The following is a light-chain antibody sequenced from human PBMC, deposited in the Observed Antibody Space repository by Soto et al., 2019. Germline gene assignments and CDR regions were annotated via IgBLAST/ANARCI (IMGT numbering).Light chain of an antibody. CDR3: QHYDSLPST. CDR2: GAA. V-gene: IGKV3-20*01. J-gene: IGKJ5*01. CDR1: QSFXSSY. Sequence: ILLTQCPGTLCLSPGEGDTLSCTARQSFXSSYLAWYRQNPGQPPRLLXAGAASRATGIPDRLSGSGSGTDFPLTISRLEPEDFSVFYFQHYDSLPSTVGQGTRLEIK.